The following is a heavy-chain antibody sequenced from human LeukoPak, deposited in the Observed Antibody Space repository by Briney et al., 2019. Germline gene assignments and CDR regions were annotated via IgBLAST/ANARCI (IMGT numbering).Heavy chain of an antibody. CDR2: ISGSGGST. J-gene: IGHJ4*02. CDR1: GFTFSSYG. V-gene: IGHV3-23*01. D-gene: IGHD5-18*01. Sequence: GGSLRLSCAASGFTFSSYGMSWVRQAPGKGLEWVSAISGSGGSTYYADSVKGRFTISRDNAKNTLYLQMNSLRAEDTAVYYCARVAGYSYGPNDYWGQGTLVTVSS. CDR3: ARVAGYSYGPNDY.